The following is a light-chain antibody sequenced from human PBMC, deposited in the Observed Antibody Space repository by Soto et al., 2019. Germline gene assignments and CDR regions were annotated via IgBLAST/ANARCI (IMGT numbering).Light chain of an antibody. CDR3: AVCDGSLKACI. V-gene: IGLV1-44*01. CDR2: VSD. J-gene: IGLJ1*01. CDR1: RSNIGSSN. Sequence: QPALTQPPSASGAPGQRVTISCSGSRSNIGSSNVNWFQQFPGTAPKLIITVSDQRPSGVPDRFSGSKSGTSGSLAISGLQSEDEADYYCAVCDGSLKACIFGAGTKVTV.